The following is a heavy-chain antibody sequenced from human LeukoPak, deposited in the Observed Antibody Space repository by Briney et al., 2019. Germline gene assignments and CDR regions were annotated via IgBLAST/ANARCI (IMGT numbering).Heavy chain of an antibody. CDR2: ISYDGSNK. CDR3: AKDTSDPYYYDSSGYLDY. Sequence: GGSLRLSCAASGFTFSSYGMHWVRQAPGKGLEWVAVISYDGSNKYYADSVKGRFTISRGNSKNTLYLQMNSLRAEDTAVYYCAKDTSDPYYYDSSGYLDYWGQGTLVTVSS. V-gene: IGHV3-30*18. J-gene: IGHJ4*02. CDR1: GFTFSSYG. D-gene: IGHD3-22*01.